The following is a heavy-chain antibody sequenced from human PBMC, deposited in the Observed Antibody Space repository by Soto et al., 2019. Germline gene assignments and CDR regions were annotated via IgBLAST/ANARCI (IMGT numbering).Heavy chain of an antibody. CDR2: ISAYNGNT. D-gene: IGHD4-17*01. CDR3: AGGWVGESVYYFDS. Sequence: QVQLVQSGAEVKKPGASVKVSCKASGYTFTSYGISWVRQAPGQGLEWMGWISAYNGNTNYAEKLQGRVTRNTDTSSSTAYMELRSLRSDDTAVYYCAGGWVGESVYYFDSWGQGTLVTVSS. V-gene: IGHV1-18*01. CDR1: GYTFTSYG. J-gene: IGHJ4*02.